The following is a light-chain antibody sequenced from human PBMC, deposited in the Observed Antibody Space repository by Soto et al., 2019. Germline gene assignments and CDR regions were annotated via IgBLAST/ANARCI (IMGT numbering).Light chain of an antibody. V-gene: IGKV1-12*01. CDR3: QHDNSFPFT. CDR1: QGVSRC. J-gene: IGKJ3*01. CDR2: AAS. Sequence: DIQMTQSPSSVSASVGDRVTITCPASQGVSRCLAWYQQKPGKAPTLLIYAASSLQSGVPSRFSGSGSGTDFTLVNSSLQPEDFATDYCQHDNSFPFTVGPGTKVDSK.